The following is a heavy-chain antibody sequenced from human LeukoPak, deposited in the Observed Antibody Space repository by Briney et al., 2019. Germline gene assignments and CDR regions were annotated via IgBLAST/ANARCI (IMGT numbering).Heavy chain of an antibody. V-gene: IGHV4-59*01. D-gene: IGHD5-18*01. J-gene: IGHJ3*02. CDR1: GGSTSSYY. CDR3: ASSRIQLWLDAFDI. Sequence: ASETLSLTCTVSGGSTSSYYWSWIRQPPGKGLEWIGYIYYSGSTNYNPSLKSRVTISVDTSKNQFSLKLSSVTAADTAVYYCASSRIQLWLDAFDIWGQGTMVTVSS. CDR2: IYYSGST.